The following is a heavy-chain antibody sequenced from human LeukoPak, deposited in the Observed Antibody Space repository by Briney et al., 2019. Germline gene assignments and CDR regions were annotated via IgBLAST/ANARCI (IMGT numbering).Heavy chain of an antibody. J-gene: IGHJ4*02. V-gene: IGHV3-21*01. CDR1: GFTFSSYS. CDR3: ARVEDYDILTGFDY. D-gene: IGHD3-9*01. Sequence: GGSLRLSCAASGFTFSSYSMNWVRQAPRKGLEWVSSISSSSSYIYYADSVKGRFTISRDNAKNSLYLQMNSLRAEGTAVYYCARVEDYDILTGFDYWGQGTLVTVSS. CDR2: ISSSSSYI.